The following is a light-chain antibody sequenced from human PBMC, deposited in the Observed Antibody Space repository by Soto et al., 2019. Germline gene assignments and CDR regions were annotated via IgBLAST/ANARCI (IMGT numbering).Light chain of an antibody. CDR1: QSVRSN. CDR2: GAS. Sequence: EIVMTQSPATLSVSPGERATLSCRASQSVRSNLAWYQQKPGQTPRLLIYGASTRATGIPARSSGSGSGTEFTLTISSLQSEDFSVYYCQQYKNWPTITFGQGTRLEIK. V-gene: IGKV3-15*01. CDR3: QQYKNWPTIT. J-gene: IGKJ5*01.